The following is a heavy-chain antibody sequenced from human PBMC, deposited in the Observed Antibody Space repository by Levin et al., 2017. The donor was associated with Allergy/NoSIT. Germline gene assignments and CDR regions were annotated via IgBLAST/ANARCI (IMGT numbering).Heavy chain of an antibody. Sequence: GESLKISCAASGFTFSSYAMSWVRQAPGKGLEWVSSIVRSGGSTNYADSVKGRFTISRDNSKDTLFLQMNSLRVEDTAVYYCARDPQYTACTQHWGQGTLVTVSA. D-gene: IGHD2-2*02. CDR2: IVRSGGST. V-gene: IGHV3-23*01. J-gene: IGHJ1*01. CDR3: ARDPQYTACTQH. CDR1: GFTFSSYA.